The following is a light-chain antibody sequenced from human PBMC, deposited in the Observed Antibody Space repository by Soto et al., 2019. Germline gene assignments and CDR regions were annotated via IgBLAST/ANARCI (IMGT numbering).Light chain of an antibody. CDR1: QSVSSY. Sequence: EIVLTQPPATLSLSPGERATLSCRASQSVSSYLAWYQQKPGQAPRLLIYDASNRATGIPARFSGSGSGTDFTLTITSLEPEDFAVYYCQHRSNWLAFGGGTKVDI. V-gene: IGKV3-11*01. CDR3: QHRSNWLA. J-gene: IGKJ4*01. CDR2: DAS.